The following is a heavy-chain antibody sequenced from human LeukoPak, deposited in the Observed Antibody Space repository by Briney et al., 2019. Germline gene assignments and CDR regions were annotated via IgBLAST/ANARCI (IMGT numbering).Heavy chain of an antibody. V-gene: IGHV3-7*01. CDR2: INQDGSDK. Sequence: GGSLRLSCAASGFTFSSYWMSCVRQAPGKGLEWVANINQDGSDKYYVDSVKGRFTISRDNAKNSMYLQMNSVRAEDTAVYYCARDLLPDRSGYYYWGQGTLVTVSS. CDR3: ARDLLPDRSGYYY. CDR1: GFTFSSYW. D-gene: IGHD3-22*01. J-gene: IGHJ4*02.